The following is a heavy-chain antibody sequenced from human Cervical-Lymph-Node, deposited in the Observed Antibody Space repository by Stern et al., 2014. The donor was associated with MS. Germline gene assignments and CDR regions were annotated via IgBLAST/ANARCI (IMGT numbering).Heavy chain of an antibody. D-gene: IGHD3-10*01. CDR2: PTSKGDRS. CDR1: GFTFSTYS. CDR3: ARDAMGTSGSYSSFDY. V-gene: IGHV3-30*04. J-gene: IGHJ4*02. Sequence: VQLVESGGGVVQPGGSLTLSCEASGFTFSTYSMHWVRQGPGKGLEWVAAPTSKGDRSYYADSVQGRFIIFRDNPRNTLHLQMNSLRAEDTADYYCARDAMGTSGSYSSFDYWGQATLVTVSS.